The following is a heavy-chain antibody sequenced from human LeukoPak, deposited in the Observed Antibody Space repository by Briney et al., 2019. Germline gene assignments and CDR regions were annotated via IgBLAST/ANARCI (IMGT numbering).Heavy chain of an antibody. CDR2: TSGSGDST. CDR1: GFSFSSYG. D-gene: IGHD3-22*01. CDR3: AKATEFPYYYDSSGYLDS. Sequence: SGGSLRLSCAASGFSFSSYGMSWVRQAPGKGLEWVSATSGSGDSTYHADSVKGRFTISRDNSKNTLYLQMNSLRAEDTAVYYCAKATEFPYYYDSSGYLDSWGQGTLVTVSS. V-gene: IGHV3-23*01. J-gene: IGHJ4*02.